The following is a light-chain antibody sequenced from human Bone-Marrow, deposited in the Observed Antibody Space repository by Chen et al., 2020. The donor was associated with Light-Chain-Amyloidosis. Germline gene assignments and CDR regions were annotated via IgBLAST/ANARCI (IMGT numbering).Light chain of an antibody. J-gene: IGLJ3*02. CDR2: DDS. Sequence: SYVLTQPSSVSVAPGQTAPIARGGNNIGSTSVHWYQPTPGQAPLLVVYDDSDRPSGIPERLSGSNSGNTATLTISRVEAGDEADYYCQVWDRSSDRPVFGGGTKLTVL. CDR1: NIGSTS. V-gene: IGLV3-21*02. CDR3: QVWDRSSDRPV.